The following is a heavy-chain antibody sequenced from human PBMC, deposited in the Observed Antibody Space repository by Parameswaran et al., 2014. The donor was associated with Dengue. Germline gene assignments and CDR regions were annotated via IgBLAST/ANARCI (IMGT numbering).Heavy chain of an antibody. CDR3: ARGPPYYYDSSAYYSRPLAG. D-gene: IGHD3-22*01. V-gene: IGHV1-69*13. J-gene: IGHJ4*02. CDR2: IIPIFGTA. CDR1: GGTFSSFG. Sequence: PGASVKVSCKASGGTFSSFGINWVRQAPGQGLEWMGGIIPIFGTANYAQRFQGRVTITADESTTTAYVELSSLRSEDTAVYYCARGPPYYYDSSAYYSRPLAGWGQGTLVTVSS.